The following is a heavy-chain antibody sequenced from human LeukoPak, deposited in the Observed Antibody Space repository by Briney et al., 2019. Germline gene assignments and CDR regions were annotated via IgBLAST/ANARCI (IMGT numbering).Heavy chain of an antibody. CDR3: ARSQRKYDFXSGCDY. J-gene: IGHJ4*02. CDR1: GGTFSSYA. D-gene: IGHD3-3*01. Sequence: SVKVSCKASGGTFSSYAISWVRQAPGQGLEWMGGIIPIFGTANYAQKFQGRVTITADESTSTAYMELSSLRSEDTTVYYCARSQRKYDFXSGCDYWGQGTLVTVSS. CDR2: IIPIFGTA. V-gene: IGHV1-69*13.